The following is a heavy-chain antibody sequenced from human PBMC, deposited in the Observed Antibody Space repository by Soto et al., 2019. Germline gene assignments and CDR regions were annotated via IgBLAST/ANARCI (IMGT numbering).Heavy chain of an antibody. Sequence: ASVKVSCKVSGYTLTELSMHWVRQAPGKGLEWMGGFDPEDGETIYAQKFQGRVTMTEDTSTDTAYMELSSLRSEDTAAYYCASSYYYGSPFNDYWGQGTLVTVSS. CDR3: ASSYYYGSPFNDY. CDR1: GYTLTELS. J-gene: IGHJ4*02. V-gene: IGHV1-24*01. D-gene: IGHD3-10*01. CDR2: FDPEDGET.